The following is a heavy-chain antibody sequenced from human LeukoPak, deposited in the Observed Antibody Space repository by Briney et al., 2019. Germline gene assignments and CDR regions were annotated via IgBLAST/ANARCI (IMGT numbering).Heavy chain of an antibody. V-gene: IGHV3-7*01. CDR2: IKQDGSEK. Sequence: GESLRLSCAASGFTFSSYWMSWVRQAPGKGLEWVANIKQDGSEKYYVDSVKGRFTISRDNAKNSLYLQMNSLRAEDTAVYYCARAVSTVVTPDDAFDIWGQGTMVTVSS. D-gene: IGHD4-23*01. J-gene: IGHJ3*02. CDR1: GFTFSSYW. CDR3: ARAVSTVVTPDDAFDI.